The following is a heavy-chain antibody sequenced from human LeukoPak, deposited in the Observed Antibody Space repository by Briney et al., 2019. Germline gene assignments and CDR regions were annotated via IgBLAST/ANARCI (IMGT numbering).Heavy chain of an antibody. Sequence: GGSLRLSCAASGFTFDDYAMHWVRQAPGKGLEWVSGISWNSGSIGYADSVKGRFTISRDNAKNSLYLQMNSLRAEDTALYYCAKGAVSSWIQLWYFDYWGQGTLVTVSS. J-gene: IGHJ4*02. V-gene: IGHV3-9*01. CDR3: AKGAVSSWIQLWYFDY. CDR1: GFTFDDYA. CDR2: ISWNSGSI. D-gene: IGHD5-18*01.